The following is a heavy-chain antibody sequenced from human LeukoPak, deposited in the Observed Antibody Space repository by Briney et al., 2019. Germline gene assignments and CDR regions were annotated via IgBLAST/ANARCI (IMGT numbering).Heavy chain of an antibody. V-gene: IGHV3-48*03. CDR3: ARVSSQYSSSYHFDY. CDR2: ISRSGTTT. J-gene: IGHJ4*02. CDR1: GFTFSSYE. Sequence: GGSLRLSCVASGFTFSSYEMNWVRQAPGKGLEWVSYISRSGTTTFYADSVKGRFTISRDNAKNSLYLQMNSLRAEDTAVYYCARVSSQYSSSYHFDYWGQGTLVTVSS. D-gene: IGHD6-6*01.